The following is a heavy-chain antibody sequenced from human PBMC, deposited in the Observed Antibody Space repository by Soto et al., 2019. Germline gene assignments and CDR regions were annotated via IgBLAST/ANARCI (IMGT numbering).Heavy chain of an antibody. V-gene: IGHV3-33*01. J-gene: IGHJ5*02. CDR2: IWYDGSNT. Sequence: QVHLVESGGGVVQPGRSLRLTCAASGFSLSIYGIHWVRQAPGKGLEWVAVIWYDGSNTQYADSVKGRFTISRDNSKNTVYLQMNSLRVEDTAVYYCARVAAARGGGVNWFDPWGQGTLVTVSS. CDR1: GFSLSIYG. D-gene: IGHD6-6*01. CDR3: ARVAAARGGGVNWFDP.